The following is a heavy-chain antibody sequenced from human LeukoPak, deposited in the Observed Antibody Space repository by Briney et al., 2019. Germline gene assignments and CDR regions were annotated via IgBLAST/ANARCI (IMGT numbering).Heavy chain of an antibody. V-gene: IGHV1-8*01. Sequence: WASEKVSCKASGYTFTSWDINWVRQATGQGLEWMGWMNPNSGNTGYGQSFQGRITRTRDISIGTAYMELSNLTSEDTAIYYCTRGSSGRRNNWGQGTLVTVSA. CDR1: GYTFTSWD. J-gene: IGHJ4*02. CDR2: MNPNSGNT. D-gene: IGHD6-19*01. CDR3: TRGSSGRRNN.